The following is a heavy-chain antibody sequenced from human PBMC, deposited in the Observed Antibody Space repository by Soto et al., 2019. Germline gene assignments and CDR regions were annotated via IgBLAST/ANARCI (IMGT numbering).Heavy chain of an antibody. D-gene: IGHD2-21*01. J-gene: IGHJ5*02. CDR3: TTDLWRIAVVVGSTGYFNP. V-gene: IGHV3-23*01. CDR1: GFIFSSSA. CDR2: ISGSGVSK. Sequence: GGSLRLSCVVSGFIFSSSAMNWVRQAPGKGLEWVSTISGSGVSKYYADSVKGRFTISRDNSNNTVSLQMNSLRAEDAAVYYCTTDLWRIAVVVGSTGYFNPWGQGTPVTVSS.